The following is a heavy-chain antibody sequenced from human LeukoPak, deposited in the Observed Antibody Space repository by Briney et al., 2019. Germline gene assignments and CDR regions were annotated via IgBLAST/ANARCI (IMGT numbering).Heavy chain of an antibody. CDR3: ARDVRGDFDWSGQD. CDR1: EYTFTRYY. CDR2: INPNSGGT. V-gene: IGHV1-2*02. Sequence: ASVKVSYTPSEYTFTRYYMHWVRQAPGQGVEWMGWINPNSGGTNYAQKFQGSVTMTRDTSISTAYMELSRLRSDDTAVYYCARDVRGDFDWSGQDWGQGTLVTVSS. D-gene: IGHD3-9*01. J-gene: IGHJ4*02.